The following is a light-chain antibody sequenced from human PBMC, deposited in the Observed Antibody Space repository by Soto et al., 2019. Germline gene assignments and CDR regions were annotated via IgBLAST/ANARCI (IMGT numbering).Light chain of an antibody. Sequence: EIVMTQSPATLSVSPGERATLSCRASQSVSSNLAWYQQKPGQAPRLLIYAESTRATGVPARFSGSGSGTDFTLTISSLQSGDFAVYYCQQYNNWPLTFGGGTKVEIK. CDR2: AES. CDR1: QSVSSN. CDR3: QQYNNWPLT. J-gene: IGKJ4*01. V-gene: IGKV3-15*01.